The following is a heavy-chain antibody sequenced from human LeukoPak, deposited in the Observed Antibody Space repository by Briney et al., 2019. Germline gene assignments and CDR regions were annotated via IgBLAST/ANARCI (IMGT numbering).Heavy chain of an antibody. CDR2: IDPSDSYT. Sequence: GESLKSSCKGSAYNFANYWISWVRQMPGKGLEWMGRIDPSDSYTDYSPSFQGHVTLSVDKSINTAYLQWSGLKASDTATYYCARDQSGGSTFWYFDLWGRGTLVTVSS. D-gene: IGHD4-23*01. J-gene: IGHJ2*01. CDR1: AYNFANYW. V-gene: IGHV5-10-1*01. CDR3: ARDQSGGSTFWYFDL.